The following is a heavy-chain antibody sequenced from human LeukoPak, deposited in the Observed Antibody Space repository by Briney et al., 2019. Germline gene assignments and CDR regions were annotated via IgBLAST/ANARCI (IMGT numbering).Heavy chain of an antibody. V-gene: IGHV1-8*01. CDR2: MNPNSGNT. CDR1: GYTFTSYD. D-gene: IGHD2-15*01. Sequence: ASVKVSCKASGYTFTSYDINWVRQATGQGLEWMGWMNPNSGNTGYAQKFQGRVTITTDESTSTAYMELSSLRSEDTAVYYCARDGCSSTGTRSGGSCFDLYWGQGTLVTVSS. J-gene: IGHJ4*02. CDR3: ARDGCSSTGTRSGGSCFDLY.